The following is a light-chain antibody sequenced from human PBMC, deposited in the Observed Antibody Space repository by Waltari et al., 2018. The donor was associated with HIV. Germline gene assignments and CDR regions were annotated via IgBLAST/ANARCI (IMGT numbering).Light chain of an antibody. V-gene: IGLV2-11*01. CDR3: CSYAGSYTRV. CDR1: SRHVGAYNY. CDR2: DVS. Sequence: QSALTQPRSVSGSPGQSVTISCPGTSRHVGAYNYVPWYQQHPGKAPKVIISDVSKRPSGVPDRFSGSKSGNTASLTISGLQAEDEADYYCCSYAGSYTRVFGGGTKLTVL. J-gene: IGLJ3*02.